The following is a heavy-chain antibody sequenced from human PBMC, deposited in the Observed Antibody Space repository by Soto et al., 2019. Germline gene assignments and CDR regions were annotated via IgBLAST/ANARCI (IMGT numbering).Heavy chain of an antibody. D-gene: IGHD3-10*01. CDR3: AKRDTYYYGSGSYDDYYYGMDV. J-gene: IGHJ6*02. CDR1: AFTFSSYG. V-gene: IGHV3-30*18. CDR2: RSYDGSNK. Sequence: GGSLRLSCAASAFTFSSYGMHWVRQAPGTGLGWVAVRSYDGSNKYYADSVKGRFTISRDNSKTTLYLQMNSLRAEDTAVYYCAKRDTYYYGSGSYDDYYYGMDVWGQGTTVTVSS.